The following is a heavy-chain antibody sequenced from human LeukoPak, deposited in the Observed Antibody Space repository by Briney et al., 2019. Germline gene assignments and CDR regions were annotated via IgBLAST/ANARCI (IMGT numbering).Heavy chain of an antibody. D-gene: IGHD3-22*01. CDR2: ISYDGSNK. V-gene: IGHV3-30-3*01. CDR3: ARAGDYYYDSSGYYPQNWFDL. CDR1: GFTFSSYA. Sequence: GGSLRLSCAASGFTFSSYAMHWVRQAPGKGLEWVAVISYDGSNKYYADSVKGRFTISRDNSKNTLYLQMNSLRAEDTAVYYCARAGDYYYDSSGYYPQNWFDLWGQGTLVTVSS. J-gene: IGHJ5*02.